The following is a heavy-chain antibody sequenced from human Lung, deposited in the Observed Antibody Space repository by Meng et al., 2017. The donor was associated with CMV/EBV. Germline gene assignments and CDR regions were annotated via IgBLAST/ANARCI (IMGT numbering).Heavy chain of an antibody. CDR1: GFGFDDCA. V-gene: IGHV3-9*01. D-gene: IGHD1-1*01. CDR2: TGWNTKNI. Sequence: GGSLRLXCAACGFGFDDCAMDWVWQAPGKGLEWGSQTGWNTKNIVLVDSVRGRFTISRDNAKNSLYLQMNSLRAEDTAVYYCARHWKYAFDLWGQGTMVTVSS. CDR3: ARHWKYAFDL. J-gene: IGHJ3*01.